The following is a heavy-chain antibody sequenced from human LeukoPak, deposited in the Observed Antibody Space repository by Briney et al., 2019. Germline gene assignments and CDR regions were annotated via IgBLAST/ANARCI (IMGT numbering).Heavy chain of an antibody. Sequence: PSETLSLTCTVSGYSISSGYYWGWIRQPPGKGLEWIGSIYHSGSTYYNPSLKSRVTMSVDTSKNQFSLKLRSVTAADTAVYYCARDGLAIGFDYWGQGTLVTVSS. CDR1: GYSISSGYY. CDR3: ARDGLAIGFDY. J-gene: IGHJ4*02. D-gene: IGHD2-21*01. CDR2: IYHSGST. V-gene: IGHV4-38-2*02.